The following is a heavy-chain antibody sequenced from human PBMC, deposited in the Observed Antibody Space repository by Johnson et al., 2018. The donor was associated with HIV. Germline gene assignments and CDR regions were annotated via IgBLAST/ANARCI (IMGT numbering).Heavy chain of an antibody. V-gene: IGHV3-30*04. CDR1: GFTFSSYA. D-gene: IGHD2-15*01. CDR3: AKEGRGGAFDI. CDR2: ISYEGSNK. Sequence: HVQLVESGGGVVQPGRSLRLSCAASGFTFSSYAMHWVRQAPGKGLEWVAIISYEGSNKYYADSVKGRITISRDNSKYTVYLQMNSLRVEDTAVYYCAKEGRGGAFDIWGQGTMVTVSS. J-gene: IGHJ3*02.